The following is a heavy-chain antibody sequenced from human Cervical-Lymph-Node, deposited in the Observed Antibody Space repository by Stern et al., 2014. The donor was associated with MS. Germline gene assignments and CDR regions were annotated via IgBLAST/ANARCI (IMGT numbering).Heavy chain of an antibody. Sequence: GSYAMSWVRQAPGKGLEWVSAISGSGDSTYYADSVKGRFTISRDNSKNTLYLQMNSLRADDTAVYYCAKEGILVASFDYWGQGTLVTVSS. D-gene: IGHD6-19*01. J-gene: IGHJ4*02. CDR1: GSYA. V-gene: IGHV3-23*01. CDR3: AKEGILVASFDY. CDR2: ISGSGDST.